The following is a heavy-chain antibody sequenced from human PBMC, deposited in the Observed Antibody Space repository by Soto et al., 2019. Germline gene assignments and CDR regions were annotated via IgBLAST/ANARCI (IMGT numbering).Heavy chain of an antibody. CDR1: GFIFSSYA. CDR2: ISSDGSNR. V-gene: IGHV3-30-3*01. D-gene: IGHD1-1*01. CDR3: AKAPWNLAHTHYCDF. Sequence: QVQLVESGGGVVKPGRSLRLSCAASGFIFSSYAMHWVRQAPGKGLEWVAVISSDGSNRYYADSVGGRFTISRDNSENTVYLHMSSLTGDDTAVFFCAKAPWNLAHTHYCDFWGQGTLVTVSS. J-gene: IGHJ4*02.